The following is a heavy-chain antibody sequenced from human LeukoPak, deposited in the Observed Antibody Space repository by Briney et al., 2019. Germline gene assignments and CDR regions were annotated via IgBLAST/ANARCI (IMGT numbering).Heavy chain of an antibody. V-gene: IGHV3-23*01. Sequence: GGSLRLSCAASGFTFSSYAMSWVRQAPGKGLEWVSAISGSGGSTYYADSVKGRFTISRDNSKNMLYLQMNSLRAEDTAVYYCAKLSYIAAAAPHFDYWGQGTLVTVSS. J-gene: IGHJ4*02. D-gene: IGHD6-13*01. CDR1: GFTFSSYA. CDR2: ISGSGGST. CDR3: AKLSYIAAAAPHFDY.